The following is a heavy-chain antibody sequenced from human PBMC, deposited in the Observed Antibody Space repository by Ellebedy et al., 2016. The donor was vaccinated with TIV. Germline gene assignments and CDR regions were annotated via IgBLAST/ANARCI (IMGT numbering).Heavy chain of an antibody. Sequence: GESLKISCAASGVTVSNNYMTWVRQAPGKGLEWVSVIYSGGSAHYADSVKGRFTVSRDGSKNTLYLQMNSLRVEDKAGYYCARDPPADRLSTWGWGQGTLVTVSS. CDR3: ARDPPADRLSTWG. CDR1: GVTVSNNY. J-gene: IGHJ4*02. D-gene: IGHD2/OR15-2a*01. CDR2: IYSGGSA. V-gene: IGHV3-66*01.